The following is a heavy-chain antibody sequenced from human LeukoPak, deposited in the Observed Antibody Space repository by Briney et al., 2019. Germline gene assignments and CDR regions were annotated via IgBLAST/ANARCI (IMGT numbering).Heavy chain of an antibody. Sequence: PSEALSLTCTVSGGSISSYYWSWIRQPPGKGLEWIGYIYYSGSTNYNPSLKSRVTISVDTSKNQFSLKLSSVTAADTAVYYCARVIAVYYYYYMDVWGKGTTVTVSS. J-gene: IGHJ6*03. CDR3: ARVIAVYYYYYMDV. CDR1: GGSISSYY. CDR2: IYYSGST. D-gene: IGHD2-21*01. V-gene: IGHV4-59*01.